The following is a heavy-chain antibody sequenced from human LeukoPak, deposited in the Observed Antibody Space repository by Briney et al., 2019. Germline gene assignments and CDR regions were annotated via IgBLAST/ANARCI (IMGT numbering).Heavy chain of an antibody. V-gene: IGHV1-8*03. CDR2: MNPNSGNT. Sequence: GASVKVSCKASGYTFTSYDINWVRQATGQGLEWMGWMNPNSGNTGYAQKFQGRVTITRNTSISTAYMELSSLRSEDTAVYYCARAGSITIFGVVTMAAFDIWGQGTMVTVSS. CDR3: ARAGSITIFGVVTMAAFDI. J-gene: IGHJ3*02. D-gene: IGHD3-3*01. CDR1: GYTFTSYD.